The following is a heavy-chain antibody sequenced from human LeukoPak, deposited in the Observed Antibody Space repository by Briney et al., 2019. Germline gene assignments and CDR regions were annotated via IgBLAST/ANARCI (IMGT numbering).Heavy chain of an antibody. CDR3: ARGIGYGNDF. CDR2: IYDYGTT. CDR1: GGSIINYY. Sequence: PSETLSLTCNVSGGSIINYYWTWVRQPPGKGLEWIGYIYDYGTTNYNPSLKSRVTISVDTSKNQFSLSLTSVTAADTAVYYCARGIGYGNDFWGQGTLVTVSS. D-gene: IGHD6-13*01. J-gene: IGHJ4*02. V-gene: IGHV4-59*01.